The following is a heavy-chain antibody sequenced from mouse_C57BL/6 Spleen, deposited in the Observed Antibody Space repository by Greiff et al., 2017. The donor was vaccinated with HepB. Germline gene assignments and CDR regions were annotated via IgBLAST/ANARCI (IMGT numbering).Heavy chain of an antibody. J-gene: IGHJ1*03. D-gene: IGHD3-3*01. V-gene: IGHV7-3*01. CDR2: IRNKANGYTT. CDR1: GFTFTDYY. Sequence: EVKLVESGGGLVQPGGSLSLSCAASGFTFTDYYMSWVRQPPGKALEWLGFIRNKANGYTTEYSASVKGRLTISRDNSQSILYLQMNALRAEDSATYCCARFGLTGYFGVWGTGTTVTVSS. CDR3: ARFGLTGYFGV.